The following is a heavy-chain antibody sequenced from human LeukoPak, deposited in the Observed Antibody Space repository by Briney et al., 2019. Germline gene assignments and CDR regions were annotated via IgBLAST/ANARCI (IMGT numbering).Heavy chain of an antibody. D-gene: IGHD3-16*01. J-gene: IGHJ4*02. CDR2: INNSGST. Sequence: PSETLSLTCAVYGESFSGYYWNWVRQSPGKGLGWSGEINNSGSTNYNPSLTSRVTVSVDTSKNQFFLKLRPVTAAHTAMYYCARRGSPRTLDYWGQGTLVTVS. CDR3: ARRGSPRTLDY. CDR1: GESFSGYY. V-gene: IGHV4-34*01.